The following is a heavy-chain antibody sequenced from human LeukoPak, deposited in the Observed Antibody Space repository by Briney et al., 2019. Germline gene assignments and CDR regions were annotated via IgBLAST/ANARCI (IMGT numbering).Heavy chain of an antibody. D-gene: IGHD6-13*01. CDR1: GFTFSGSA. J-gene: IGHJ4*02. CDR3: TRLAAAGPLFDY. Sequence: GGSLRLSCAASGFTFSGSAMHWVRQASGKGLEWVGRIRSKANSYATAYAASVKGRFTISRDDSRNTAYLQMNSLKTEDTAVYYCTRLAAAGPLFDYWGQGTLVTVSS. V-gene: IGHV3-73*01. CDR2: IRSKANSYAT.